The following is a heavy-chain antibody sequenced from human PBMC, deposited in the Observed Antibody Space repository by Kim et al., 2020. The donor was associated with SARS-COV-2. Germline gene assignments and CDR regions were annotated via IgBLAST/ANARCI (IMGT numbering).Heavy chain of an antibody. Sequence: ASVKVSCKASGYTFTNYAIHWVRQAPGQRLEWMGWINVGNGNTKYSQKFQGRVTISRDTSATTAYMELSSLTSEDTAVYYCAKVRAASNSWSFADYWGQGTLVTVSS. CDR2: INVGNGNT. V-gene: IGHV1-3*01. J-gene: IGHJ4*02. D-gene: IGHD6-13*01. CDR1: GYTFTNYA. CDR3: AKVRAASNSWSFADY.